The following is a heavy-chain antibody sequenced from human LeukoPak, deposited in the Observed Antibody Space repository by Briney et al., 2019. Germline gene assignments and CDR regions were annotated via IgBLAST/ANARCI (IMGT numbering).Heavy chain of an antibody. CDR2: IWYDGSNK. CDR1: GFTFSSYG. Sequence: PGGSLRLSCAASGFTFSSYGMHWVRQAPGKGLEWVALIWYDGSNKYYADSVKGRFTISRDNSKNTLYLQMNSLRAEDTAVYYCARVADYSNSAHADYWGQGTLVTVSS. D-gene: IGHD4-4*01. J-gene: IGHJ4*02. CDR3: ARVADYSNSAHADY. V-gene: IGHV3-33*01.